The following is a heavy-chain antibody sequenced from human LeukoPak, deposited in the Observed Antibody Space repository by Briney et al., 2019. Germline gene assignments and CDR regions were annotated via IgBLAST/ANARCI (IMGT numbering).Heavy chain of an antibody. Sequence: GGSLRLSCAASGFTFRSYSMNWVRQAPGKGLEWIAHISSSSSTVYYADSVKGRFTISRDNSKNTLYLQMNSLRAEDTAVYYCAKARGSSGWYYFDYWGQGTLVTVSS. J-gene: IGHJ4*02. CDR3: AKARGSSGWYYFDY. CDR2: ISSSSSTV. D-gene: IGHD6-19*01. V-gene: IGHV3-48*01. CDR1: GFTFRSYS.